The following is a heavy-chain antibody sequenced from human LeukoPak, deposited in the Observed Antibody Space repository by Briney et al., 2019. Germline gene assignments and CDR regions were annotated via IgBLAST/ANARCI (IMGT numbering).Heavy chain of an antibody. D-gene: IGHD5-12*01. CDR1: GYTFTGYY. CDR2: INPSGGST. J-gene: IGHJ4*02. Sequence: ASVKVSCKASGYTFTGYYMHWVRQAPGQGLEWMGIINPSGGSTSYAQKFQGRVTMTRDMSTSTVYMELSSLRSEDTAVYYCARERAGGYEPFDYWGQGTLVTVSS. CDR3: ARERAGGYEPFDY. V-gene: IGHV1-46*01.